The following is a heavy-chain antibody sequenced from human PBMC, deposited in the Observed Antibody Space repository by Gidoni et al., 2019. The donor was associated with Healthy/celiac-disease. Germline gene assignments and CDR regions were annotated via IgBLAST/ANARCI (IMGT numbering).Heavy chain of an antibody. CDR2: ISAYNGNT. J-gene: IGHJ6*02. V-gene: IGHV1-18*04. Sequence: QVQLVQSGAEVKKPGASVKVSCKASGYTFTSYAISWLRQAPGQGLEWMGWISAYNGNTNYAQKLQGRVSMTTDTTTSTAYMELRSLRSDDTAVYYCAREGRWGVVVPAAQKTYYYYGMDVWGQGTTVTVSS. CDR1: GYTFTSYA. CDR3: AREGRWGVVVPAAQKTYYYYGMDV. D-gene: IGHD2-2*01.